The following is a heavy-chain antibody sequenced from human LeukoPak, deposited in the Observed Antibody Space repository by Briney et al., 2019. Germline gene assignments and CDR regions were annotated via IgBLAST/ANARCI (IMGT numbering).Heavy chain of an antibody. CDR1: GVTFSSYS. V-gene: IGHV3-21*01. J-gene: IGHJ5*02. CDR3: ARDIAVAGTGGNWFDH. D-gene: IGHD6-19*01. CDR2: ISSSSSYI. Sequence: AGTLRLSCAASGVTFSSYSMTWVRQAPGKGLEWVSSISSSSSYIYYADSVKGRFTISRDNAKNSLYLQMNSLRAEDTAVYYCARDIAVAGTGGNWFDHWGQGTLVTVSS.